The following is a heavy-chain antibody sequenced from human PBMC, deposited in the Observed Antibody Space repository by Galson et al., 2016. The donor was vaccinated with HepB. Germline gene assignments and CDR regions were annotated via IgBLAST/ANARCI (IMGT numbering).Heavy chain of an antibody. CDR2: ISISSSYT. D-gene: IGHD6-19*01. Sequence: SLRLSCAASGFSFSDYYMSWTRQAPGKGLEWVSYISISSSYTNDADSVKGRFTISRDDAKNSLYLQMNSLRAEDTAVYYCARNYFIGVAGTDYGMDVWGQGTTVTVSS. J-gene: IGHJ6*02. CDR1: GFSFSDYY. CDR3: ARNYFIGVAGTDYGMDV. V-gene: IGHV3-11*06.